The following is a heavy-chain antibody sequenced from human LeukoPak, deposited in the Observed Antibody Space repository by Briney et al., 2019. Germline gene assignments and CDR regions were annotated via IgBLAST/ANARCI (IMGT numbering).Heavy chain of an antibody. CDR3: ARRLWDNGGNFDY. V-gene: IGHV6-1*01. J-gene: IGHJ4*02. D-gene: IGHD4-23*01. CDR1: GDSVSGNRAT. CDR2: IYYRSKWYS. Sequence: SQTLSLTCAISGDSVSGNRATWNWLRQSPSRGLEWLGRIYYRSKWYSDYAVSVKGRITINPDTSKNQFSLLLNSVTPEDTAVYYCARRLWDNGGNFDYWGQGTLVTVSS.